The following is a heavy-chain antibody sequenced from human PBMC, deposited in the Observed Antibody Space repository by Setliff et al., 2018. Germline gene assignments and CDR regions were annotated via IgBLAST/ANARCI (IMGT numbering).Heavy chain of an antibody. J-gene: IGHJ3*02. CDR2: IKHSGNT. CDR3: ARDGGDGYGVDAYAGGGFGI. V-gene: IGHV4-38-2*02. D-gene: IGHD4-17*01. CDR1: GYSISSPHY. Sequence: PSETLSLTCAVSGYSISSPHYWGWIRQPPGKGLEWIGSIKHSGNTYYNPSLKSRVTISVDTSNNQFSLKLTSVAAADTAVYYCARDGGDGYGVDAYAGGGFGIWGQGTMVTVSS.